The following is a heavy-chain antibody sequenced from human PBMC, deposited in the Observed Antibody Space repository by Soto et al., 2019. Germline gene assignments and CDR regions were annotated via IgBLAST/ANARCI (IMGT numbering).Heavy chain of an antibody. CDR3: TRSCADYENSCYNGGYFHY. Sequence: SETLSLTCTVSGGSVNSSYWSWIRQPPGKGLEYIGYIHYSGSTNYNPSLKGRVTISVDTSTNKFSLKLSSVTAADTAVYYCTRSCADYENSCYNGGYFHYWGRGTLVTVSS. J-gene: IGHJ4*02. D-gene: IGHD3-10*01. V-gene: IGHV4-59*02. CDR1: GGSVNSSY. CDR2: IHYSGST.